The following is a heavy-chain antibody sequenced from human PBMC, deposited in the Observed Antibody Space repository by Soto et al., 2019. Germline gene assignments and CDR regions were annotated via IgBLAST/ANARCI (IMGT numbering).Heavy chain of an antibody. V-gene: IGHV1-69*13. J-gene: IGHJ4*02. Sequence: SVTVSCTASGGTFSSYAISWVRQAPGQGLEWMGGIIPIFGTANYAQKFQGRVTITADESTSTAYMELSSLRSEDTAVYYCARDRDVGGIQLWKSDYWGQGTLVTVS. CDR3: ARDRDVGGIQLWKSDY. CDR2: IIPIFGTA. CDR1: GGTFSSYA. D-gene: IGHD5-18*01.